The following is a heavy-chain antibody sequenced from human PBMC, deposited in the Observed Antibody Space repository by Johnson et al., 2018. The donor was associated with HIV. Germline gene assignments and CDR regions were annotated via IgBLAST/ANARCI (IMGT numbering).Heavy chain of an antibody. CDR2: IRYDGINK. CDR1: GFTFSSYA. V-gene: IGHV3-30*02. D-gene: IGHD5-24*01. CDR3: AKIRGEMATTDAFDI. J-gene: IGHJ3*02. Sequence: QVQLVESGGGLVQPGGSLRLSCAASGFTFSSYAMSWVRQAPGKGLEWVAFIRYDGINKYYADSVKGRFTISRDNAKNSLYLQMNSLRAEDTALYYCAKIRGEMATTDAFDIWGQGTMVTVSS.